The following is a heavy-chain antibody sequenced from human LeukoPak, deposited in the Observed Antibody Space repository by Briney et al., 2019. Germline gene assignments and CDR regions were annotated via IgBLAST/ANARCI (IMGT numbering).Heavy chain of an antibody. D-gene: IGHD4/OR15-4a*01. V-gene: IGHV4-39*07. J-gene: IGHJ5*02. CDR3: ARRDYAAWFDP. CDR2: VYYSGSI. CDR1: GDSITSGAYY. Sequence: PSETLSLTCSVSGDSITSGAYYWAWLRQPPGKGLEWTGSVYYSGSIKYNPSLKGRASISRDMSKNQFSLNLISVNATDTAVYYCARRDYAAWFDPWGQGTLVTVSS.